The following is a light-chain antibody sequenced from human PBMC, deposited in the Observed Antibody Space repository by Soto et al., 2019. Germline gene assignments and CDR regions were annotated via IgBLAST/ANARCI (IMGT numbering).Light chain of an antibody. CDR2: LAS. V-gene: IGKV2-28*01. CDR3: MQVLQSPIT. CDR1: QSLLHSHGYHY. Sequence: DIVMTQSPLSLPVTPGEPASISRRSSQSLLHSHGYHYLDWYLQKPGQPPQILIYLASNRASGVPDRFSGSGSGTDFTLKISRVEAEDVSVYYCMQVLQSPITFGQGTRLEIK. J-gene: IGKJ5*01.